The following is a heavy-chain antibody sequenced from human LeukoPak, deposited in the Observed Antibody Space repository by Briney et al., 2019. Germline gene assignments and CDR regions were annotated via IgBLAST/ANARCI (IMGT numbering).Heavy chain of an antibody. CDR1: GFPFSSYP. CDR3: ASAATATVDY. D-gene: IGHD1-1*01. Sequence: GGSLRLSCAASGFPFSSYPMHWVRQAPGKGLEWVALISYDGNNKYYADSVKGRFTISRDNSKNTLYLQMNSLRPDDTATYSCASAATATVDYWGQGTLVTVSS. J-gene: IGHJ4*02. V-gene: IGHV3-30*01. CDR2: ISYDGNNK.